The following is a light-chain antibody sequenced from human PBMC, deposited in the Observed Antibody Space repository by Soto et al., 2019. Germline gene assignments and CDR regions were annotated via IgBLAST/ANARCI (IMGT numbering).Light chain of an antibody. CDR2: EVN. Sequence: QSALTQPPSASGSPGQSVTISCTGTSSDVGGYNYVSWYQHHPGKAPKLMLYEVNKRPSGVPARFSGSKSGNTASLTVSGLQSEDEADYYCISYAGANVPGVFGTGTKVTVL. CDR1: SSDVGGYNY. J-gene: IGLJ1*01. CDR3: ISYAGANVPGV. V-gene: IGLV2-8*01.